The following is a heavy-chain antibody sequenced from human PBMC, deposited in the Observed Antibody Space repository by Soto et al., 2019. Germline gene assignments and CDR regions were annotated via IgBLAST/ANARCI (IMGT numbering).Heavy chain of an antibody. CDR2: IYYSGST. CDR1: GGSISSSSYY. D-gene: IGHD2-15*01. CDR3: ARQYCSGGSCYVIFSQGGFDY. V-gene: IGHV4-39*01. Sequence: SETLSLTCTVSGGSISSSSYYWGWIRQPPGKGLEWIGSIYYSGSTYYNPSLKSRVTISVDTSKNQFSLKLSSVTAADTAVYYCARQYCSGGSCYVIFSQGGFDYWGQGTLVTVSS. J-gene: IGHJ4*02.